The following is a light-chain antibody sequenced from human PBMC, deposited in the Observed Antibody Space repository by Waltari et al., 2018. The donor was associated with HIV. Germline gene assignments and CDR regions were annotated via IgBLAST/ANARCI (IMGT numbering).Light chain of an antibody. Sequence: EVVMPQSPATLSLSPGERATLSCRASQSVSSNLAWYQQKPGQAPRLLISGASTRATGSPPRFSGSGSGTEFTLTISSLQSEDFAVYYCQQYNNWPPLTFGGGTKVEIK. CDR3: QQYNNWPPLT. J-gene: IGKJ4*01. CDR2: GAS. V-gene: IGKV3-15*01. CDR1: QSVSSN.